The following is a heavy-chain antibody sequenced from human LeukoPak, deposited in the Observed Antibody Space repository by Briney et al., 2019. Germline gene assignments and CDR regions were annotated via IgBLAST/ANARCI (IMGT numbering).Heavy chain of an antibody. CDR3: AKDGSVVVAATPDY. J-gene: IGHJ4*02. CDR2: ISGSGGST. CDR1: GFTFSSYA. Sequence: TGGSLRLSCAASGFTFSSYAMSWVRQAPGKGLEWVSAISGSGGSTYYADSVKGRFTISRDNSKNTLYLQMNSLRAEDTAVYYCAKDGSVVVAATPDYWGQGTLVTVSS. V-gene: IGHV3-23*01. D-gene: IGHD2-15*01.